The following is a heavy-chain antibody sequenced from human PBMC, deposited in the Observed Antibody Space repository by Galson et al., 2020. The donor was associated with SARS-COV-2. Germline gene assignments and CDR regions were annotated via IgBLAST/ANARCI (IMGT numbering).Heavy chain of an antibody. D-gene: IGHD2-2*02. V-gene: IGHV3-30*04. J-gene: IGHJ3*02. CDR3: ARAARGCSSTSCYTGGAFDI. CDR1: GFTFSSYA. CDR2: ISYDGSNK. Sequence: GGSLRLSCAASGFTFSSYAMHWVRQAPGKGLEWVAVISYDGSNKYYADSVKGRFTISRDNSKNTLYLQMNSLRAEDTAVYYCARAARGCSSTSCYTGGAFDIWGQGTMVTVSS.